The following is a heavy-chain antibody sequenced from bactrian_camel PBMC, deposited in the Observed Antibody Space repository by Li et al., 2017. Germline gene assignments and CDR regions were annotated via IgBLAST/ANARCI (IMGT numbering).Heavy chain of an antibody. CDR1: GPQNNYC. V-gene: IGHV3S63*01. J-gene: IGHJ4*01. Sequence: QVQLVESGGGSVQAGQSLRLSCVASGPQNNYCMAWFRQAPAKEREEVASIYTADANTHYADSVKGRFTISRDNAKRTVYLQMNSLLPEDTGVYYCTADPYAVVAGSRTCAGESSRGTQVTVS. CDR2: IYTADANT. D-gene: IGHD6*01.